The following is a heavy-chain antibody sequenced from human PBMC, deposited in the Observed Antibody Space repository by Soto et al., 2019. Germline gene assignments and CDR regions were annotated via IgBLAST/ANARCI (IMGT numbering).Heavy chain of an antibody. CDR2: TTSSSISL. Sequence: PGGSLRLSCAASGFTFSSYTMHEVRPAPGRGLNWFPSTTSSSISLYYAASLKDRFTISSDNAKNSLYLQMFNLRAEDTVVYYCVREGWFDPWCQRTQVTVSS. CDR3: VREGWFDP. V-gene: IGHV3-21*01. J-gene: IGHJ5*02. CDR1: GFTFSSYT.